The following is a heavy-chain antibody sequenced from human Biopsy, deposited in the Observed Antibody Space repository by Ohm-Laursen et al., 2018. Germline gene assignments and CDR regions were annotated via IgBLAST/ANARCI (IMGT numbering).Heavy chain of an antibody. CDR2: ISNSGSFI. J-gene: IGHJ6*02. CDR1: GFTFSPYS. Sequence: SLRLSCTASGFTFSPYSMNWVRQAPGQGLEWVSSISNSGSFIYFADSVKGRFTISRDNARNSLYLQMNSLRAEDTAVYYCGRGQTVAPGYYGMDVWGQGTTVTVSS. V-gene: IGHV3-21*01. CDR3: GRGQTVAPGYYGMDV. D-gene: IGHD4-17*01.